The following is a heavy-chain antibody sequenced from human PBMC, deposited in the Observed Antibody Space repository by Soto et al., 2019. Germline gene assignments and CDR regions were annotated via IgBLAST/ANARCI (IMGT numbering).Heavy chain of an antibody. Sequence: GGSLRLSCAASGFTFSNAWMSWVRQAPGKGLEWVGRIKSKTDGGTTDYAAPVKGRFTISRDDSKNTLYLQMNSLKTEDTAVYYCTTGGLRAKLHLAEYFQHWGQGTLVTVSS. CDR3: TTGGLRAKLHLAEYFQH. D-gene: IGHD4-17*01. V-gene: IGHV3-15*01. CDR2: IKSKTDGGTT. J-gene: IGHJ1*01. CDR1: GFTFSNAW.